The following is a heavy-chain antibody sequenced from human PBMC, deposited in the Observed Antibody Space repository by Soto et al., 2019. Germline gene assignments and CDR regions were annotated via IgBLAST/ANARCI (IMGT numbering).Heavy chain of an antibody. CDR3: ARDPKTRIQLWFRGYFDY. CDR1: GFTFSSYS. V-gene: IGHV3-21*01. D-gene: IGHD5-18*01. Sequence: ESGGGLVKPGGSLRLSCAASGFTFSSYSMNWVRQAPGKGLEWVSSISSSSSYIYYADSVKGRFTISRDNAKNSLYLQMNSLRAEDTAVYYCARDPKTRIQLWFRGYFDYWGQGTLVTVSS. J-gene: IGHJ4*02. CDR2: ISSSSSYI.